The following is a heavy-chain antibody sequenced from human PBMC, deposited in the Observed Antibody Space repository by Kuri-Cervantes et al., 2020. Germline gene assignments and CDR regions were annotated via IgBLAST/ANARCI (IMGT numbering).Heavy chain of an antibody. CDR1: GFTFSSYW. CDR2: INQEGGAT. CDR3: ATDKGKGLFDT. V-gene: IGHV3-7*01. Sequence: GGSLRLSCAVSGFTFSSYWMHWVRQAPGRGLEWVAGINQEGGATYYVDSVEGRFTISRDNARNSLYLKMNILRDEDTAVYFCATDKGKGLFDTWGQGTLVTVSS. J-gene: IGHJ5*02. D-gene: IGHD3-10*01.